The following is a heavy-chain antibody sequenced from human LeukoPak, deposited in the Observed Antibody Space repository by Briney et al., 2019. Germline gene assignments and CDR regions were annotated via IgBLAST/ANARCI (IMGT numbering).Heavy chain of an antibody. J-gene: IGHJ4*02. D-gene: IGHD1-26*01. CDR1: GYTFTSYW. Sequence: HGESLKISCTGSGYTFTSYWIGLVRQLPGKGLEWMGIIYPGDSDTRYSPSFQGQVTISADKSINTAYLQCSSLKASDTAMYYCARQGGSYGYFDYWGQVTLLTVS. V-gene: IGHV5-51*01. CDR3: ARQGGSYGYFDY. CDR2: IYPGDSDT.